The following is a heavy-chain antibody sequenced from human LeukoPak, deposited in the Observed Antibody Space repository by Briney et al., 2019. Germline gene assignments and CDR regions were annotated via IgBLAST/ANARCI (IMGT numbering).Heavy chain of an antibody. J-gene: IGHJ6*02. Sequence: GGSLRLSCAASGFTFSSYGMHWVRQAPGKGLEWVSVIWYDGTNKYYADSVKGRFTISRDNSKNTLYLQMNSLRAEDTAVYYCAKGGWGMDVWGQGTTVTVSS. D-gene: IGHD2-15*01. CDR3: AKGGWGMDV. CDR1: GFTFSSYG. CDR2: IWYDGTNK. V-gene: IGHV3-30*02.